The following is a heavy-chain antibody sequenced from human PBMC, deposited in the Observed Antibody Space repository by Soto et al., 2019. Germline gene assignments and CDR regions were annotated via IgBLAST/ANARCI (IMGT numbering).Heavy chain of an antibody. CDR2: ITDTGVST. D-gene: IGHD2-21*01. V-gene: IGHV3-23*01. CDR1: AFTFYTYA. Sequence: GGSLRLSCTASAFTFYTYAMTWVRQAPGKGLEWVSSITDTGVSTYYADSVKGRFTISRDNSRNTLYLQMNSLRTDDTAVYYCAKDTPVVMFLFDSWGRGTLVTVSS. J-gene: IGHJ4*02. CDR3: AKDTPVVMFLFDS.